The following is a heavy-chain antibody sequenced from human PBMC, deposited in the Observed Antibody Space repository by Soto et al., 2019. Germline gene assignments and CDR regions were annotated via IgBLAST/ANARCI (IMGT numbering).Heavy chain of an antibody. CDR3: ARSSSSVVYYYMDV. CDR2: IYYSGST. D-gene: IGHD6-6*01. V-gene: IGHV4-59*08. CDR1: GGSISSYY. Sequence: SETLSLTCTVSGGSISSYYWSWIRQPPGKGLEWIGYIYYSGSTNYNPSLKSRVTISVDTSKNQFSLKLSSVTAADTAVYYCARSSSSVVYYYMDVWGKGTTVTVSS. J-gene: IGHJ6*03.